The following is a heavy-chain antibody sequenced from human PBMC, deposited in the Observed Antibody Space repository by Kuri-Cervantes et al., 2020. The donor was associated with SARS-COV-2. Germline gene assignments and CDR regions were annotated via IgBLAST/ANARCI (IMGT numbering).Heavy chain of an antibody. CDR3: ARQYRDSVSCYSDAFDI. Sequence: KVSCKTSESTFTTSWIAWVRQMPGKGLEWMGIIFPRDSDTRYSPSFQGQVTISADKSINTAYLQWSGLKASDTAMYYCARQYRDSVSCYSDAFDIWSQGTMVTVSS. CDR2: IFPRDSDT. J-gene: IGHJ3*02. CDR1: ESTFTTSW. D-gene: IGHD2-15*01. V-gene: IGHV5-51*01.